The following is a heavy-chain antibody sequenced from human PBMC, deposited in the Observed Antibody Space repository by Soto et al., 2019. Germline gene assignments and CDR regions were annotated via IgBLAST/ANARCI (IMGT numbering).Heavy chain of an antibody. J-gene: IGHJ6*02. Sequence: ALVKVSCKASGYTFTSYAMHWVRQAPGQRLEWMGWINAGNGNTKYSQKFQGRVTITRDTSASTAYMELSSLRSEDTAVYYCARAARLRLGELSSYYYYGMDVWGQGTTVTVSS. CDR1: GYTFTSYA. D-gene: IGHD3-16*02. CDR2: INAGNGNT. CDR3: ARAARLRLGELSSYYYYGMDV. V-gene: IGHV1-3*01.